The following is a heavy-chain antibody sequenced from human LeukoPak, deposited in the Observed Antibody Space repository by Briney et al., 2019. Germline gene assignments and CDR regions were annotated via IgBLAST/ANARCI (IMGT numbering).Heavy chain of an antibody. Sequence: PSETLSLTCTVSGGSISSCYWSWIRQPPGKGLEWIGYIYYSGSTHYNPSLKSRVTISVDTSKNQFSLRLSSVTAADTAVYYCASSTVLTPGGLGDWFDPWGQGTLVTVSS. CDR1: GGSISSCY. V-gene: IGHV4-59*08. J-gene: IGHJ5*02. CDR2: IYYSGST. CDR3: ASSTVLTPGGLGDWFDP. D-gene: IGHD4-23*01.